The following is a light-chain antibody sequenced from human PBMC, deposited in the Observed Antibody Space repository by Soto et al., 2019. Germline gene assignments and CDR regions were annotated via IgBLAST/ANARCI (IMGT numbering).Light chain of an antibody. J-gene: IGLJ1*01. CDR3: SSYTRSQDYV. Sequence: QSVLTQPASVSGSPGESITISCTGTGSDVGDYDYVSWYQHHPGKAPKLMIYEVSNRPSGVSNRFSGSKSGNTASLTISGLQAEDEADYFCSSYTRSQDYVFGTGTKVTV. CDR2: EVS. V-gene: IGLV2-14*01. CDR1: GSDVGDYDY.